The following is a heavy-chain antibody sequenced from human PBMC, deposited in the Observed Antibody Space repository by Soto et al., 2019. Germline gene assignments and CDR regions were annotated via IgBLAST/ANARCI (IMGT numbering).Heavy chain of an antibody. J-gene: IGHJ4*02. Sequence: GGSLRLSCAASGFTFSNAWMSWVRQAPGKGLEWVGRIKSKTDGGTTDYAAPVKGRFTISRDDSKNTLYLQMNSLKTEDTAVYYCTTDWGAITGTTFDYWGQGTLVTVSS. CDR3: TTDWGAITGTTFDY. CDR2: IKSKTDGGTT. CDR1: GFTFSNAW. V-gene: IGHV3-15*01. D-gene: IGHD1-7*01.